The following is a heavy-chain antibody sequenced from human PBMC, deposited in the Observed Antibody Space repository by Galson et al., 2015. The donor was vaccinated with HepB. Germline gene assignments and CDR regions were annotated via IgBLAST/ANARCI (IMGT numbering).Heavy chain of an antibody. Sequence: ETLSLTCTVSGDSFSATSYYWSWIRQPPGKGLEWIGYIYYSGSTNYNPSLKSRVTISVDTSKNQFSLRLSSVTAADTAVYYCARDGHSTMVHCWYFDLWGRGTLVTVSS. V-gene: IGHV4-61*01. D-gene: IGHD3-10*01. CDR2: IYYSGST. J-gene: IGHJ2*01. CDR3: ARDGHSTMVHCWYFDL. CDR1: GDSFSATSYY.